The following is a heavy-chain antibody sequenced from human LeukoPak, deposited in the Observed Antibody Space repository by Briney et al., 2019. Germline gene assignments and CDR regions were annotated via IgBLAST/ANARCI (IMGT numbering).Heavy chain of an antibody. J-gene: IGHJ4*02. CDR3: ARDGGAAAGY. Sequence: PGVSLRLSCAASGFTASNNYMSWVRQAPGKGLEWVAVMYRGGSTYYADSVQGRFTMSRDNSKNTLYLQMNSLRAEDTAVYYCARDGGAAAGYWGQGTLVTVSS. CDR1: GFTASNNY. D-gene: IGHD6-13*01. V-gene: IGHV3-66*01. CDR2: MYRGGST.